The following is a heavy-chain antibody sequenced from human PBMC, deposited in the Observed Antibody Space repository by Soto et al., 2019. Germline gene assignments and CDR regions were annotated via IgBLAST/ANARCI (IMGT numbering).Heavy chain of an antibody. CDR3: ARDTNFYASGSGVDY. V-gene: IGHV3-21*01. CDR1: GFTFSSYS. Sequence: EVQLVESGGGLVKPGGSLRLSCAASGFTFSSYSMNWVRQAPGKGLEWVSSITSSSNYIHYGDSVKGRFTISRDNAQSSLYLQMNSLRGEETAVYYCARDTNFYASGSGVDYWGQGTLVTVSS. J-gene: IGHJ4*02. D-gene: IGHD3-10*01. CDR2: ITSSSNYI.